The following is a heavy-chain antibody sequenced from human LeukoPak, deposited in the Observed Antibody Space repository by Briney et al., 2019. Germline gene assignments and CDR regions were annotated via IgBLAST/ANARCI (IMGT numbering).Heavy chain of an antibody. V-gene: IGHV4-34*01. CDR2: LNHSGST. Sequence: ASETLSLTCAVYGGSFSGYYWSWIRQPPGKGLVWIGELNHSGSTNYNPSLKSRVTISVDTSKNQVSLKLSSVTAADTAVYYCARGPVRGVISRRIDYWGQGTLVTVSS. CDR3: ARGPVRGVISRRIDY. CDR1: GGSFSGYY. J-gene: IGHJ4*02. D-gene: IGHD3-10*01.